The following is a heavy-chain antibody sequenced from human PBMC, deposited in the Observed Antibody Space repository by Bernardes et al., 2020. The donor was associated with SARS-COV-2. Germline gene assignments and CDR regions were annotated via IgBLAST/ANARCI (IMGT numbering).Heavy chain of an antibody. Sequence: GGSLRLSCAASEFTFSSYAMSWVRQAPGKGLEWVSSITSSSSYKYYADSVKGRFTISRDNAKNSLYLQMNSLRAEDTAVYFCARESDWNYVFDYWGQGTLVT. V-gene: IGHV3-21*01. CDR3: ARESDWNYVFDY. J-gene: IGHJ4*02. D-gene: IGHD1-7*01. CDR2: ITSSSSYK. CDR1: EFTFSSYA.